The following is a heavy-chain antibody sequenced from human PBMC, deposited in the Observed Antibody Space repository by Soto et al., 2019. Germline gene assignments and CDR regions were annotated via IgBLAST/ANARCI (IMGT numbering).Heavy chain of an antibody. CDR3: ARDPIPQVVPAAMPLVGWFDP. D-gene: IGHD2-2*01. J-gene: IGHJ5*02. V-gene: IGHV1-69*13. CDR2: IIPIFGTA. CDR1: GGTFSSYA. Sequence: ASVKVSCKASGGTFSSYAISWVRQAPGQGLEWMGGIIPIFGTANYAQKFQGRVTITADESTSTAYMELSSLRSEDTAVYYCARDPIPQVVPAAMPLVGWFDPWGQGTLVTVSS.